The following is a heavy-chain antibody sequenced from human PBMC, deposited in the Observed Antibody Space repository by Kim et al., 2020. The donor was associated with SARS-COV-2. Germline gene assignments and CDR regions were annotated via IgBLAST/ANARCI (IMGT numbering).Heavy chain of an antibody. Sequence: NPSLRGRVTISLDRYKNQFSLKLSSVTAADTAVYYCASLSGSGSYYRFDYWGQGTLVTVSS. V-gene: IGHV4-4*08. J-gene: IGHJ4*02. CDR3: ASLSGSGSYYRFDY. D-gene: IGHD3-10*01.